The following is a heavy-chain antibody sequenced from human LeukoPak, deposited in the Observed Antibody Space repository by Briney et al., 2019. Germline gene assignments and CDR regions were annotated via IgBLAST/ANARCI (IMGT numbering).Heavy chain of an antibody. CDR1: GFTFSSYE. V-gene: IGHV3-48*03. CDR2: ISNSGSTI. CDR3: ARVRRYYGSGSYSRDNYYYYYGMDV. D-gene: IGHD3-10*01. J-gene: IGHJ6*02. Sequence: GGSLRLSCAASGFTFSSYEMNWVRQAPGKGLEWVSYISNSGSTIYYADSVKGRFTISRDNAKNSLYLQMNSLRAEDTAVYYCARVRRYYGSGSYSRDNYYYYYGMDVWGQGTTVTVSS.